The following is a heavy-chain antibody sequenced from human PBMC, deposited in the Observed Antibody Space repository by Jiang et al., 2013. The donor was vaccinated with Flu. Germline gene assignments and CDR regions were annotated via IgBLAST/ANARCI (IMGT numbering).Heavy chain of an antibody. Sequence: EWIGRIYHSGTTYYNPSLESRVIISVDTSKNQFSLKLSSVTAADTAVYYCARGLEPVAGAYYFDYWGQGTLVTVSP. V-gene: IGHV4-38-2*01. CDR3: ARGLEPVAGAYYFDY. CDR2: IYHSGTT. D-gene: IGHD6-19*01. J-gene: IGHJ4*02.